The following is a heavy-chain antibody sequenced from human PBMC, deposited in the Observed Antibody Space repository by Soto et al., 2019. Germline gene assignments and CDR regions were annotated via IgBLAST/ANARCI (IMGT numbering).Heavy chain of an antibody. CDR3: HGYRSGWSG. J-gene: IGHJ4*02. CDR2: ISYDGSNK. CDR1: GFTFSRYG. Sequence: QVQLVESGGGVVQPGRSLRLSCAASGFTFSRYGMHWVRQAPGKGLEWVAVISYDGSNKYYADSVKGRFTISRDNSKNTLYLQMNSLRAEDTAVYYCHGYRSGWSGWGQGTLVTVSS. V-gene: IGHV3-30*03. D-gene: IGHD6-19*01.